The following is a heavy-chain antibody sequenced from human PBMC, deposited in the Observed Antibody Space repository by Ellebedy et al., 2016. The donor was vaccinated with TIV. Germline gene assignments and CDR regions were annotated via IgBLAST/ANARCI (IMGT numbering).Heavy chain of an antibody. CDR3: STLSDTGY. CDR2: INSDGSST. Sequence: GESLKISCGASGVTLNIYWMHWVRQVPGKGLVWVSRINSDGSSTSYADSVKGRFTISRDNAKNTLYLQMNSLKAEDTAMYYCSTLSDTGYWGHGTLVTVSS. V-gene: IGHV3-74*01. D-gene: IGHD2-21*02. CDR1: GVTLNIYW. J-gene: IGHJ4*01.